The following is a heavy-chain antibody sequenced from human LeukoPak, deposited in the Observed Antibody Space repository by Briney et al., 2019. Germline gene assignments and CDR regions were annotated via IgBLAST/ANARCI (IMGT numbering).Heavy chain of an antibody. Sequence: ASVKVSCKASGYTFTSYGISWVRQAPGQGLEWMGGISAYNGNTNYAQKLQGRGTMTTDTSTSTAYMELRSLRSDDTAVYYCARGSVVVPAAPIDYWGQGTLVTVSS. CDR1: GYTFTSYG. D-gene: IGHD2-2*01. CDR2: ISAYNGNT. V-gene: IGHV1-18*01. CDR3: ARGSVVVPAAPIDY. J-gene: IGHJ4*02.